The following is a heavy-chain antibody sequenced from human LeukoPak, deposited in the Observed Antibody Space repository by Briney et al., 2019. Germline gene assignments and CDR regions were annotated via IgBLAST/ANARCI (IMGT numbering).Heavy chain of an antibody. CDR1: GYTFTGYY. J-gene: IGHJ4*02. D-gene: IGHD4-17*01. Sequence: GASVKVSCKASGYTFTGYYMHWVRQAPGQGLEWMGWINPNSGGTNYAQKFQGRVTMTRDTSISTAYMELSRLRSDDTAVYYCARRKKDYGDYSFDYWGQGTQVTVSS. CDR2: INPNSGGT. V-gene: IGHV1-2*02. CDR3: ARRKKDYGDYSFDY.